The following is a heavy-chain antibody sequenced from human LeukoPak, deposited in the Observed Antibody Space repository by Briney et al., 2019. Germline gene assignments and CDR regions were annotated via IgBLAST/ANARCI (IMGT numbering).Heavy chain of an antibody. D-gene: IGHD3-10*01. V-gene: IGHV4-59*12. Sequence: SETLSLTCTVSDDSISDYYRGWIRQPPGKGLEWIGYFHDSGTSTYNPSLKSRVTISVDTSKNQFSLKLSSVTAADTAVYYCARESLLWFGELLSNWFDPWGQGTLVTVSS. CDR2: FHDSGTS. CDR1: DDSISDYY. J-gene: IGHJ5*02. CDR3: ARESLLWFGELLSNWFDP.